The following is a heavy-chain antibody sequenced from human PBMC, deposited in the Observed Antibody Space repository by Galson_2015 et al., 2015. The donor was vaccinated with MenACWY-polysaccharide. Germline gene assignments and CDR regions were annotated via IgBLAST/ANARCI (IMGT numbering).Heavy chain of an antibody. J-gene: IGHJ4*02. D-gene: IGHD6-6*01. CDR3: VSDQEGQLGPFGH. Sequence: LRLSCAASGLTVSSRYMSWVRQAPGKGLEWVSVIYSGGAEHYTDSVKGRFAISRDNFKNTLYLQMNSLGPEDTAVYYCVSDQEGQLGPFGHWGQGALVIVSS. V-gene: IGHV3-66*02. CDR1: GLTVSSRY. CDR2: IYSGGAE.